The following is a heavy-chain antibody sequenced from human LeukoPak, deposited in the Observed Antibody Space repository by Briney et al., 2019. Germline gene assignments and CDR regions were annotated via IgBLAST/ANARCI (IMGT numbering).Heavy chain of an antibody. Sequence: GGSLRLSCAASGFTFSSYGMHWVRQAPGKGLEWVAVISYDGSNKYYADSVKGRFTTSRDNSKNTLYLQMNSLRAEDTAVYYCAKGLWYYYDSSGYVDYWGQGTLVTVSS. CDR1: GFTFSSYG. V-gene: IGHV3-30*18. CDR3: AKGLWYYYDSSGYVDY. J-gene: IGHJ4*02. CDR2: ISYDGSNK. D-gene: IGHD3-22*01.